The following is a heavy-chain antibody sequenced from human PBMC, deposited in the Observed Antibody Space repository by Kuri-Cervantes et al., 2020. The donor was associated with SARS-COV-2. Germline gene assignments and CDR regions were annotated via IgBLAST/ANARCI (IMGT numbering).Heavy chain of an antibody. D-gene: IGHD2-2*02. CDR3: ARGMDIVVVPAAIEGGGWYYYMDV. Sequence: ASVKVSCKASGYTFTSYYMHWVRQAPGQGLEWMGIINPGGGSTSYAQKFQGRVTITTDESTSTAYMELSSLRSEDTAVYYCARGMDIVVVPAAIEGGGWYYYMDVWGKGTTVTVSS. J-gene: IGHJ6*03. CDR2: INPGGGST. CDR1: GYTFTSYY. V-gene: IGHV1-46*01.